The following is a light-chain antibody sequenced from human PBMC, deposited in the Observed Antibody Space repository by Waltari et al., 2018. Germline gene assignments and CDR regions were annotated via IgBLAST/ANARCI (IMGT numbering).Light chain of an antibody. CDR2: TTS. CDR1: QSIRKF. J-gene: IGKJ2*01. CDR3: QQGDSMPYT. Sequence: DILMTQSPSSLSASVGDRVTITCRASQSIRKFLNWYHQMPGKAPKLLIYTTSSLKGGVPSRFSGSGSGTESTLTISSLQPEDFGTYFCQQGDSMPYTFGQGTKVEMK. V-gene: IGKV1-39*01.